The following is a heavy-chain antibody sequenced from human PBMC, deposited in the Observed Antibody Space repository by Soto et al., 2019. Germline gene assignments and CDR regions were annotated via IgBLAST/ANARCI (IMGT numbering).Heavy chain of an antibody. D-gene: IGHD2-21*01. Sequence: SETLSLTCAVSGGSISSGGYSWSWIRQPPGKGLEWIGYIYHSGSTYYNPSLKSRVTISLETSKSHFSLRLSSVTAADAAVYYCARLGAYYQSLVPWGPGTLVTAPQ. V-gene: IGHV4-30-2*01. J-gene: IGHJ5*02. CDR1: GGSISSGGYS. CDR2: IYHSGST. CDR3: ARLGAYYQSLVP.